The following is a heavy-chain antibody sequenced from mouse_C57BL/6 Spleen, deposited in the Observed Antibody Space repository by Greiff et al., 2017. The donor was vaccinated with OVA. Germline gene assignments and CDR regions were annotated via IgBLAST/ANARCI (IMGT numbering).Heavy chain of an antibody. Sequence: QVQLQPPWAELVKPGASVTMSCKASGYTFTSYWITWVKQRPGQGLEWIGDIYPGSGSTNYNEKFKSKATLTVDTSSSTAYMQLSSLTSEDSAVYYCARYDYYGSSYFDYWGQGTTLTVSS. D-gene: IGHD1-1*01. CDR1: GYTFTSYW. J-gene: IGHJ2*01. V-gene: IGHV1-55*01. CDR2: IYPGSGST. CDR3: ARYDYYGSSYFDY.